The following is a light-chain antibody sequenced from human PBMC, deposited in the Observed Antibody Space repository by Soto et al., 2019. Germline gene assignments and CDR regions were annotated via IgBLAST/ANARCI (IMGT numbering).Light chain of an antibody. CDR1: SSDVGGYNF. V-gene: IGLV2-14*01. CDR2: DVS. J-gene: IGLJ1*01. Sequence: QSVLTQPASVSGSPGQSITISCTGTSSDVGGYNFVSWYQQHPGKAPKLMIFDVSYRPSGVSNRFSGSKSGNTASLTVSGLQAEDGSDYYCSSYTCGSTLAVFGAGTKVTVL. CDR3: SSYTCGSTLAV.